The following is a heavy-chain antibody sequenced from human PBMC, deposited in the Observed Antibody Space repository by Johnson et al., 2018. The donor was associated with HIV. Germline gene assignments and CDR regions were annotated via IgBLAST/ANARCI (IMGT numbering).Heavy chain of an antibody. D-gene: IGHD2/OR15-2a*01. CDR3: AKAQAFRGAFDI. J-gene: IGHJ3*02. V-gene: IGHV3-20*04. CDR1: GFTFDDYG. Sequence: VHLVESGGGVVRPGGSLRLSCAASGFTFDDYGMTWVRQAPGKGLEWVSGINWNGGSTGYADSVKGRFTISRDDAKNSLYLQMNSLRAEDTAVYYCAKAQAFRGAFDIWGQGTMVIVSS. CDR2: INWNGGST.